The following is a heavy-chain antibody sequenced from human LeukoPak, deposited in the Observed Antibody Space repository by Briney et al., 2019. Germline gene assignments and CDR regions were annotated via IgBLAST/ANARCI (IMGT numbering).Heavy chain of an antibody. V-gene: IGHV1-8*01. D-gene: IGHD4-17*01. Sequence: ASVKVSCKASGYTFTNFDINWVRQATGQGLEWMGWMNPNTGNAGYAQKFQDRVTITWDASISTAYMELRSLRSDDTAVYYCARDVGYGDYEGYYYYGMDVWGQGTTVTVSS. CDR1: GYTFTNFD. J-gene: IGHJ6*02. CDR2: MNPNTGNA. CDR3: ARDVGYGDYEGYYYYGMDV.